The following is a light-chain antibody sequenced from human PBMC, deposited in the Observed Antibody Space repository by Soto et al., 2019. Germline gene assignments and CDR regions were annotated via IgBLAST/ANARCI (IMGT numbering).Light chain of an antibody. CDR1: QSIGRF. CDR2: DAS. CDR3: QQCYMGWT. J-gene: IGKJ1*01. Sequence: DIQITQSPSSLSASVGDSVTITCRASQSIGRFLAWYQHKPGKAPKLLIYDASTLESGVPSRFSGTGSGTEFTFSITSLQPEDFGTYYCQQCYMGWTCGQGTKVDIK. V-gene: IGKV1-5*01.